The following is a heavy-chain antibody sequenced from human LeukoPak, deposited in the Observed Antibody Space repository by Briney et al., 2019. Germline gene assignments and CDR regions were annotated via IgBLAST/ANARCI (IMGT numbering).Heavy chain of an antibody. Sequence: GASVKVSCKASGYTFTSYYMHWVRQAPGQGLEWMGMINPSGGSTSYARKFQGRVAMTRDTSTSTVYMELSSLRSEDTAVYYCARVGKRYWFDPWGQGTLVTVSS. CDR3: ARVGKRYWFDP. V-gene: IGHV1-46*03. D-gene: IGHD4-23*01. CDR1: GYTFTSYY. CDR2: INPSGGST. J-gene: IGHJ5*02.